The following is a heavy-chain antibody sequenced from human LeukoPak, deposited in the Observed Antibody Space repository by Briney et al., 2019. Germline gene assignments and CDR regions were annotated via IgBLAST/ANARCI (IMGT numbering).Heavy chain of an antibody. V-gene: IGHV1-18*04. CDR3: ARAPRYDFWSGYYTDFDY. CDR2: ISAYNGNT. Sequence: GASVKVSCKASGYTLTVYYIHWVRQAPGQGLEWMGWISAYNGNTNYAQKLQGRVTMTTDTSTSTAYMELRSLRSDDTAVYYCARAPRYDFWSGYYTDFDYWGQGTLVTVSS. J-gene: IGHJ4*02. D-gene: IGHD3-3*01. CDR1: GYTLTVYY.